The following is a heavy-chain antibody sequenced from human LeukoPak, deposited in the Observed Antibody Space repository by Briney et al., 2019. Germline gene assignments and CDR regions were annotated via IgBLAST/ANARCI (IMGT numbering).Heavy chain of an antibody. CDR2: ISYDGSNK. CDR1: GFTFSDYA. CDR3: ARVSVYGSGPSYYYYYMDV. D-gene: IGHD3-10*01. Sequence: GGSLRLSCAASGFTFSDYAMHWVRQIPGKGLEWVAVISYDGSNKYYADSVKGRFTISRDNSKNTLYLQMNSLRAEDTAVYYCARVSVYGSGPSYYYYYMDVWGKGTTVTVSS. V-gene: IGHV3-30*04. J-gene: IGHJ6*03.